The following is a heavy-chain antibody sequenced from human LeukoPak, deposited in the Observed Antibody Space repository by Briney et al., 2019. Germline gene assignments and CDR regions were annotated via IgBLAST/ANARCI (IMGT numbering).Heavy chain of an antibody. CDR3: AKGVAISTYLLYAFDI. D-gene: IGHD2/OR15-2a*01. CDR2: IWYDGSNK. Sequence: GGSLRLSCAASGFTFSSYGMHWVRQASGKGLEWVAVIWYDGSNKYYADSVKGRFTISRDNSKNTLYLQMNSLRAEDTAVYYCAKGVAISTYLLYAFDIWGQGTMVTVSS. CDR1: GFTFSSYG. V-gene: IGHV3-33*06. J-gene: IGHJ3*02.